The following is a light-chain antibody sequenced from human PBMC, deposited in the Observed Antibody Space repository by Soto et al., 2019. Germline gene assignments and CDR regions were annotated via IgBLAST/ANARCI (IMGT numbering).Light chain of an antibody. CDR1: ESSGTY. V-gene: IGKV3-20*01. CDR3: QQYGSSLTWT. J-gene: IGKJ1*01. CDR2: DAS. Sequence: EIVLTQSPGTLSLSPGERATLSCRASESSGTYLGWYQQKPGQAPRLLIYDASSRATAVPDRFSGSGSGTDFTLTISRLEPEDSAVYYCQQYGSSLTWTFGQGTKVDIK.